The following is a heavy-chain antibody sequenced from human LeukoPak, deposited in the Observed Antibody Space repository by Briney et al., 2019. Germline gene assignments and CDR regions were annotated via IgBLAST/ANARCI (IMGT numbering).Heavy chain of an antibody. V-gene: IGHV3-7*01. J-gene: IGHJ3*02. D-gene: IGHD3-9*01. CDR3: ARSYYDILTGYAPGAFDI. Sequence: GGSLRLSCAASGFTFSSYWMSWVRQAPGKGLEWVANIKQDGSEKYYVDSVKGRFTISRDNAKNSLYLQMNSLRAEDTAVYYCARSYYDILTGYAPGAFDIWGQGTMVTVSS. CDR1: GFTFSSYW. CDR2: IKQDGSEK.